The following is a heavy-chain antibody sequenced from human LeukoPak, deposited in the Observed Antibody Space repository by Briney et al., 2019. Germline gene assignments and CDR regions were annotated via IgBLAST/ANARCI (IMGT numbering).Heavy chain of an antibody. D-gene: IGHD1-26*01. Sequence: PGGSLRLSCAASGFTFSSYDASWVRQAPGKGLEWVSAISGSGDRTHYADSVEGRFTISRDNSKNTLYLQINSLRAEDTAVYYCAKPSSGNYPPTGYWGQGTLVTVSS. CDR2: ISGSGDRT. CDR3: AKPSSGNYPPTGY. CDR1: GFTFSSYD. J-gene: IGHJ4*02. V-gene: IGHV3-23*01.